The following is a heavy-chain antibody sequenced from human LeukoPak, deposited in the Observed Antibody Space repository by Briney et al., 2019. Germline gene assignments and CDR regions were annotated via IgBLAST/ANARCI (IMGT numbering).Heavy chain of an antibody. Sequence: SQTLSLTCTVSGGSISSGGYYWSWIRQPPGKGLEWIGYVYHSGSTYYNPSLKSRVTISVDRSKNQFSLKLSSVTAADTAVYYCAGMIVATADSDYWGQGTLVTVSS. J-gene: IGHJ4*02. CDR2: VYHSGST. V-gene: IGHV4-30-2*01. CDR1: GGSISSGGYY. CDR3: AGMIVATADSDY. D-gene: IGHD5-12*01.